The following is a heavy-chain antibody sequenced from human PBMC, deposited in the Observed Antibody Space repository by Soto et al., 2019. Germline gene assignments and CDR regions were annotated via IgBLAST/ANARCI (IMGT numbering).Heavy chain of an antibody. J-gene: IGHJ6*02. Sequence: GGSLRLSCAASGFTFDDYGMSWVRQAPGKGLEWVSGINWNGGSTGYADSVKGRFTISRDNSKNTLYLQMNSLRADDTAVYYCAKDWKWEAFYYGMNVWGQGTTVTVSS. CDR1: GFTFDDYG. V-gene: IGHV3-20*04. CDR2: INWNGGST. D-gene: IGHD1-26*01. CDR3: AKDWKWEAFYYGMNV.